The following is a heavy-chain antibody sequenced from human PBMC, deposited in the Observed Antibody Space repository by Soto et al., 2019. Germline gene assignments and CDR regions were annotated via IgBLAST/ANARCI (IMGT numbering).Heavy chain of an antibody. V-gene: IGHV4-31*03. D-gene: IGHD3-10*01. J-gene: IGHJ4*02. Sequence: QVQLQESGPGLVKPSQTLSLTCTVSGGSISSGGYYWSWIRQHPGQGLEWIGYIYYSGNTYYNPSLKSGVTISVDTSKNQYSLKLSSVTAADTAVYYWARALRGSGSTPFDYWGQGTLVTVSS. CDR1: GGSISSGGYY. CDR2: IYYSGNT. CDR3: ARALRGSGSTPFDY.